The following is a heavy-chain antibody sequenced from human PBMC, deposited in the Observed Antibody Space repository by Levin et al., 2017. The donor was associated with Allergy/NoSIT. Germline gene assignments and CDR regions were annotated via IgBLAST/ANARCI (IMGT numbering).Heavy chain of an antibody. J-gene: IGHJ4*02. CDR3: ARQVPNYYSGSGYYFDS. Sequence: HPGGSLRLSCEASGFTFTNFEMNWVRQAPGRGLEWISYINLRGSTIYYADSVRGRFSVSRDNAKNSLYLRMNSLTAEDTAVYYCARQVPNYYSGSGYYFDSWGQGTLVTVSP. CDR2: INLRGSTI. V-gene: IGHV3-48*03. CDR1: GFTFTNFE. D-gene: IGHD5-12*01.